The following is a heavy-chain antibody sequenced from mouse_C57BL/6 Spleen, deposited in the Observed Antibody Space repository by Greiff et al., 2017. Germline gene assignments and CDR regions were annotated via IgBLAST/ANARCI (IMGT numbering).Heavy chain of an antibody. D-gene: IGHD1-1*01. Sequence: QVQLQQPGAELVRPGSSVKLSCKASGYTFTSYWMNWVKQRPIQGLEWIGNIDPSDSATHYNQKFKDKATLTVDKSSSTAYMQLSSLTSEDSAVYYCAAVTTVVAPYFDYWGQGTTLTVSS. J-gene: IGHJ2*01. V-gene: IGHV1-52*01. CDR1: GYTFTSYW. CDR2: IDPSDSAT. CDR3: AAVTTVVAPYFDY.